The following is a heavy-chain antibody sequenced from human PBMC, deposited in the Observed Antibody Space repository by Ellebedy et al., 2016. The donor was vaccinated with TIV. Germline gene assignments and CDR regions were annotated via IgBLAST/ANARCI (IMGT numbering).Heavy chain of an antibody. CDR2: ISYDGSNK. J-gene: IGHJ6*02. Sequence: GGSLRLSXAASGFTFSSYSMNWVRQAPGKGLEWVAVISYDGSNKYYADSVKGRFTISRDNSKNTLYLQMNSLRAEDTAVYYCAKDDHCSSTSCYVPDYYYGMDVWGQGTTVTVSS. CDR1: GFTFSSYS. D-gene: IGHD2-2*01. V-gene: IGHV3-30*18. CDR3: AKDDHCSSTSCYVPDYYYGMDV.